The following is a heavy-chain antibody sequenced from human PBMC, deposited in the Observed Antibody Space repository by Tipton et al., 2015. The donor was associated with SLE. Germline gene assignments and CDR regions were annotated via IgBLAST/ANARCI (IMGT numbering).Heavy chain of an antibody. CDR2: ICSSSSYI. V-gene: IGHV3-21*01. CDR1: GFTFSSYS. Sequence: SLRLSCAASGFTFSSYSMNWVRQAPGKGLEWVSSICSSSSYIYYADSVKGRFTISRDNAKNSLYLQMNSLRAEDTAVYYCARETRGYYYYMDVWGKGTTVTVSS. CDR3: ARETRGYYYYMDV. J-gene: IGHJ6*03. D-gene: IGHD3-16*01.